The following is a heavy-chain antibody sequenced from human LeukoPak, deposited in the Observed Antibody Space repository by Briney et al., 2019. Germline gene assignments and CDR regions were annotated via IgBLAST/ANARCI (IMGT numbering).Heavy chain of an antibody. Sequence: PGGSLRLSCAASGFTFSSYDMSWVRQAPGKGLEWVSAISGRGGSTNYADSVKGRFTISRDNSKNTLYLQMNSLRAEDTAVYYCAKDHDILTGFGIYYFDYWGQGTLVTVSS. V-gene: IGHV3-23*01. CDR3: AKDHDILTGFGIYYFDY. CDR2: ISGRGGST. CDR1: GFTFSSYD. D-gene: IGHD3-9*01. J-gene: IGHJ4*02.